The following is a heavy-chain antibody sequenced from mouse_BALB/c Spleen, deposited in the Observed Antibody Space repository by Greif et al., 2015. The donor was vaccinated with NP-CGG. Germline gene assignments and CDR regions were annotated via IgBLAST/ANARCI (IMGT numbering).Heavy chain of an antibody. Sequence: QVQLQQSGAELAKPGASVKMSCKASGYTFTSYWMHWVKQRPGQGQEWIGYINPSTGYTEYNQKFKDKATLTADKSSSTAYMQLSSLTSEDSAVYYCARGGWPFAYWGQGTLVTVSA. V-gene: IGHV1-7*01. CDR1: GYTFTSYW. CDR3: ARGGWPFAY. J-gene: IGHJ3*01. D-gene: IGHD1-1*02. CDR2: INPSTGYT.